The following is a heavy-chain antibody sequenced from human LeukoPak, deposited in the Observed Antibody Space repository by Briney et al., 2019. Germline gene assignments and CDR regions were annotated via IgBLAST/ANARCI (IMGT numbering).Heavy chain of an antibody. CDR2: ISGDGGST. V-gene: IGHV3-43*02. D-gene: IGHD3-3*01. CDR3: AKDTYYDFWSGPSNWFDP. J-gene: IGHJ5*02. CDR1: GFTFDDYA. Sequence: GGSLRLSCAASGFTFDDYAMHWVRQAPGKGLEWVSLISGDGGSTYYADSVKGRFTISRDNSKNSLYLQMISLRTEDTALYYCAKDTYYDFWSGPSNWFDPWGQGTLVTVSS.